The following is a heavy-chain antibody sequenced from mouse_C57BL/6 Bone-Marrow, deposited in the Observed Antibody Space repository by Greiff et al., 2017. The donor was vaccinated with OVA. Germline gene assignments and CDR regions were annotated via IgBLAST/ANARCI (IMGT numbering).Heavy chain of an antibody. CDR2: ISDGGSYT. CDR3: ARDRIYYDYDVFYYYAMDY. J-gene: IGHJ4*01. D-gene: IGHD2-4*01. V-gene: IGHV5-4*01. CDR1: GFTFSSYA. Sequence: EVKLVESGGGLVKPGGSLKLSCAASGFTFSSYAMSWVRQTPEKRLEWVATISDGGSYTYYPDNVKGRFTISRDNAKNNLYLQMSHLKSEDTAMYYCARDRIYYDYDVFYYYAMDYWGQGTSVTVSS.